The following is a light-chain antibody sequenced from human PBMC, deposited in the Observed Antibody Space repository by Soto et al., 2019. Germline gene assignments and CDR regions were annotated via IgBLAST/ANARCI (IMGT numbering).Light chain of an antibody. CDR3: QQYSTWFT. J-gene: IGKJ4*01. CDR1: QSIGSN. Sequence: ELVMTQSPATLCLSPGDTATLSCRASQSIGSNLAWHQQKPGQPPRPLIYGASTRASGVPARFSGRGSGTEFSLNIATLPSEDFAVYYGQQYSTWFTFGGGTQLEIE. V-gene: IGKV3-15*01. CDR2: GAS.